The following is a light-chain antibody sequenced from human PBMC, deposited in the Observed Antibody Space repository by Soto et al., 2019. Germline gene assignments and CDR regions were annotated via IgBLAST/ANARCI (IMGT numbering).Light chain of an antibody. CDR3: MQRAEFPIT. CDR2: MLS. Sequence: DVVMTQTPLSLSVTPGQPASISCKSSQSFLHITGETFLFWYLQKPGQSPQLLIYMLSYRASGVPDRFSGSGSGTDFTLKISRVEAEDVGVYYCMQRAEFPITFGQGTRLEF. V-gene: IGKV2-40*01. CDR1: QSFLHITGETF. J-gene: IGKJ5*01.